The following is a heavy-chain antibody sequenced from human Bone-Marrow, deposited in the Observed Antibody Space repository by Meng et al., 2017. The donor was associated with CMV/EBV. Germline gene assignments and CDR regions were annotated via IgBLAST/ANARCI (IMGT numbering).Heavy chain of an antibody. D-gene: IGHD4-11*01. J-gene: IGHJ4*02. CDR1: GYTFTTYA. CDR2: ISAYNGHT. Sequence: ASVKVSCKASGYTFTTYAISWVRQAPGQGLEWMGWISAYNGHTDYAPKVHGRVTMTTDTSTSTAYMELRSLRSDDTAVYYCARGDDHTNYVGYFDSWGQGTLVTCSS. V-gene: IGHV1-18*01. CDR3: ARGDDHTNYVGYFDS.